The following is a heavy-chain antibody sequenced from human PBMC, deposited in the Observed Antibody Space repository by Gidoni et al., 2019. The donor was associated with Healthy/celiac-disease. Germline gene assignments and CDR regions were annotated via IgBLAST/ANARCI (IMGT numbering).Heavy chain of an antibody. D-gene: IGHD6-13*01. CDR2: IIPIVGTA. CDR3: ARDRGIAAAGRYYYGMDV. V-gene: IGHV1-69*06. CDR1: GGTFSSSA. Sequence: QVQLVQSGAEVKKPGSSVKVSCKASGGTFSSSAISWVRQAPGQGLEWMGGIIPIVGTANYAQKFQGRVTITADKSTSTAYMELSSLRSEDTAVYYCARDRGIAAAGRYYYGMDVWGQGTTVTVSS. J-gene: IGHJ6*02.